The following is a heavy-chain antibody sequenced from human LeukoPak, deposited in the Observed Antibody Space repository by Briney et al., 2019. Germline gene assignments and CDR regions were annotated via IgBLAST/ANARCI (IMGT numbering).Heavy chain of an antibody. V-gene: IGHV5-51*01. Sequence: GESLKISCKGSGYIFTDFWIGWVRQMPGKGLEWMGVIYPRDSDTRYSPSFRGQVTISVDKSINTAYLQRSARKASDTAMYYCARGQGLSGVADLWGPGTLITVSS. CDR1: GYIFTDFW. CDR3: ARGQGLSGVADL. CDR2: IYPRDSDT. J-gene: IGHJ5*02. D-gene: IGHD5-12*01.